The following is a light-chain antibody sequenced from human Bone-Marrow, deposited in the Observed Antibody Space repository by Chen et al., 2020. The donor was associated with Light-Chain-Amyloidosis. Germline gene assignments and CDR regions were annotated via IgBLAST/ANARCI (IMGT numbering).Light chain of an antibody. V-gene: IGLV6-57*01. Sequence: NFVLIQPHSVSESPGKTVTISCTRSSGYIASNYVHWYQQRPGRSPTIVIYEDNQRPSGVPARFSGSIDRSSTSASLTISGLKTEDEGDYYCQSYDIAKVFGGGTKVTVL. CDR3: QSYDIAKV. CDR2: EDN. J-gene: IGLJ2*01. CDR1: SGYIASNY.